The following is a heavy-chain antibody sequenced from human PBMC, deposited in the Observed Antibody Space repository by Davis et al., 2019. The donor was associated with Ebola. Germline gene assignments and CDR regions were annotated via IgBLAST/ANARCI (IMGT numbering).Heavy chain of an antibody. D-gene: IGHD2-21*01. CDR1: GGSISSHY. J-gene: IGHJ6*02. CDR3: VREVVIAKGVRYYYGMDV. Sequence: PSETLSLTCTVSGGSISSHYWSWIRQPPGKGLEWIGSIYHSGSTYYNPSLKSRVTISVDTSKNQFSLKLSSVTAADTAVYYCVREVVIAKGVRYYYGMDVWGQGTTVTVSS. V-gene: IGHV4-38-2*02. CDR2: IYHSGST.